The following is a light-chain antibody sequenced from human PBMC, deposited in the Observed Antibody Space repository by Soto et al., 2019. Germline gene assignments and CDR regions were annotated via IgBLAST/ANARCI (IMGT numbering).Light chain of an antibody. Sequence: EIVMTQSPATLSVSPGEGATLSCRASQTIRTNLAWYQQKPGQAPRLLIYGASARATAIPATFTGSGSGTEFTLTISSLQSEEFVLYYCQQYDNWPYTFGQGTKLEIK. CDR3: QQYDNWPYT. CDR1: QTIRTN. V-gene: IGKV3-15*01. CDR2: GAS. J-gene: IGKJ2*01.